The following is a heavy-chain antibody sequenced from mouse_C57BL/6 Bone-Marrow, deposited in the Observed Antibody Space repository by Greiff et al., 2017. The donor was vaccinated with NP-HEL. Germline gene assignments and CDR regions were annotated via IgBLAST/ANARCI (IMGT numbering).Heavy chain of an antibody. CDR1: GFTFSSYA. CDR2: ISDGGSYT. D-gene: IGHD1-1*01. Sequence: EVKVVESGGGLVKPGGSLKLSCAASGFTFSSYAMSWVRQTPEKRLEWVATISDGGSYTYYPDNVKGRFTISRDNAKNNLYLQMSHLKSEDTAMYYCERGNYGSSWYFDVWGTGTTVTVSS. J-gene: IGHJ1*03. CDR3: ERGNYGSSWYFDV. V-gene: IGHV5-4*03.